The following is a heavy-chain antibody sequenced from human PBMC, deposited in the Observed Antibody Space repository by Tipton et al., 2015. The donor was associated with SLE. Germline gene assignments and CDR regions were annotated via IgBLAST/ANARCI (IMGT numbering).Heavy chain of an antibody. V-gene: IGHV4-38-2*01. CDR2: IYYSGST. CDR3: ARARRGRSSRQEGDWFDP. D-gene: IGHD6-13*01. Sequence: TLSLTCAVSDYSISSGYYWGWIRQPPGKGLEWIGNIYYSGSTNYNPSLKSRVTISVDTSKNQFSLKLSSVTAADTAVYYCARARRGRSSRQEGDWFDPWGQGTLVTVSS. CDR1: DYSISSGYY. J-gene: IGHJ5*02.